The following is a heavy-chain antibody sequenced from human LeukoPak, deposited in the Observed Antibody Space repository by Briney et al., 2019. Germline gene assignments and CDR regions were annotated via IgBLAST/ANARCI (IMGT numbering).Heavy chain of an antibody. CDR1: GFNFGDYY. J-gene: IGHJ4*02. D-gene: IGHD2-2*01. V-gene: IGHV3-11*04. CDR2: MSSRSGII. Sequence: GGSLRLSCVASGFNFGDYYMNWIRQSPGKGLEWISYMSSRSGIIYYGGSVKGRFTISRDNAQMSLNLQLTSLRAEDTAIYYCVREDDSSSSFDYWGQGTLVIVSS. CDR3: VREDDSSSSFDY.